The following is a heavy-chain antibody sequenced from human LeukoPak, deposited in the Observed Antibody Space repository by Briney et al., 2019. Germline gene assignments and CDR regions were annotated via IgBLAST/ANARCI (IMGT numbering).Heavy chain of an antibody. CDR1: GFTFSSYG. J-gene: IGHJ4*02. CDR2: IRYDGSNE. CDR3: ARSSLGDY. V-gene: IGHV3-30*02. Sequence: PGGFLRLSCAPSGFTFSSYGMHWVRQAPGKGLEWVAFIRYDGSNEYYADSVKGRFTISRDKSKNTLYLQMNSLRVEDTAVYYCARSSLGDYWGQGTLVTVSS. D-gene: IGHD7-27*01.